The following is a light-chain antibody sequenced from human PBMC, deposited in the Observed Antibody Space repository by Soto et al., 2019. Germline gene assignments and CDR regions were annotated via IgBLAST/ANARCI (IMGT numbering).Light chain of an antibody. CDR3: SSFTSNRIYV. Sequence: QSARAQPTSVSGSPGQSITISCTGNHNDIGTYDYVSWYQQHPGRAPRLLIHGVTTRPSGISDRFSASKSGLTASLTISGLPPEDEADYYCSSFTSNRIYVFGPGTMVTVL. CDR2: GVT. CDR1: HNDIGTYDY. V-gene: IGLV2-14*03. J-gene: IGLJ1*01.